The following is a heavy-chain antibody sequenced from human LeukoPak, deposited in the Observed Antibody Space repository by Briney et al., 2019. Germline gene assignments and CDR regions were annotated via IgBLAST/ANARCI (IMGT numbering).Heavy chain of an antibody. D-gene: IGHD2-8*01. CDR3: ARQPTCCTVLYYFDY. Sequence: TGGSLRLSCAASGFTFSSYGMHWVRQAPGKGLEWVAVIWYDGSNKYYADFVKGRFTISRDNSKNTLYLQMNSLRAEDTAVYYCARQPTCCTVLYYFDYWGQGTLVTVSS. CDR2: IWYDGSNK. J-gene: IGHJ4*02. V-gene: IGHV3-33*01. CDR1: GFTFSSYG.